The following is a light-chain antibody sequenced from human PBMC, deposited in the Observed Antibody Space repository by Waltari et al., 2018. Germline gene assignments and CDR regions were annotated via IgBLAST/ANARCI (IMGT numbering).Light chain of an antibody. CDR2: TAS. J-gene: IGKJ5*01. Sequence: DIQLTQSPSFLSASVGDRVTITCRASQDISSYLSWYQQKPGKAPNLLIYTASTLQSGVPSRFSGNRSGTEFTLTISSLQPEDFATYYCQQLNSYPLTFGQGTRLDIK. CDR3: QQLNSYPLT. V-gene: IGKV1-9*01. CDR1: QDISSY.